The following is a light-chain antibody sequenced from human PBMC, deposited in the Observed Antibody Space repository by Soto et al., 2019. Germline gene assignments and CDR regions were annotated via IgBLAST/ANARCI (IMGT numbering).Light chain of an antibody. CDR2: GSS. V-gene: IGKV3-20*01. CDR3: HQYGRSPPYT. Sequence: EVVLTQSPGTLSLSPGERATLSCRASQDIKDNYLAWYQQRPGQAPRLLIYGSSDRATGIPDRFSGGGSGTDFTLTISRLEPEDFAVYYCHQYGRSPPYTFGQGTKLEI. CDR1: QDIKDNY. J-gene: IGKJ2*01.